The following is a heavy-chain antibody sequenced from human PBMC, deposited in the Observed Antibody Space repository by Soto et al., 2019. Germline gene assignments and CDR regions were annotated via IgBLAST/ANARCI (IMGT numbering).Heavy chain of an antibody. CDR2: ISSSNRTI. CDR3: AREGWPLLQTGMDV. J-gene: IGHJ6*02. CDR1: GFTFRSYS. D-gene: IGHD2-15*01. V-gene: IGHV3-48*02. Sequence: GSLRLSCAASGFTFRSYSMNWVRQAPGKGLEWVSYISSSNRTISYADSVKGRFIISRDNAKNSLHLQMYSLRDEDTAVYYCAREGWPLLQTGMDVWGQGTTVTVYS.